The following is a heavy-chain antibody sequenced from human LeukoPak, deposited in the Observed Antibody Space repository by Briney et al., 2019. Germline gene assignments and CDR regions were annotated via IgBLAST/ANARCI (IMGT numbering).Heavy chain of an antibody. D-gene: IGHD4-23*01. Sequence: GGSLRLSCVTSGFTFSRYDVHWVRQAPGKGLEWVANIKQDGSEKYYVDSVKGRFTISRDNAKSSLYLQMNSLRAEDTAVYYCARDYGGSSPFDYWGQGTLVTVSS. J-gene: IGHJ4*02. V-gene: IGHV3-7*01. CDR3: ARDYGGSSPFDY. CDR1: GFTFSRYD. CDR2: IKQDGSEK.